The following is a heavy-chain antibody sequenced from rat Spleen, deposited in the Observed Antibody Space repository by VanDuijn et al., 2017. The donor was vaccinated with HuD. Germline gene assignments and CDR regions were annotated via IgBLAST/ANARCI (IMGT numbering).Heavy chain of an antibody. CDR2: IGSGGST. D-gene: IGHD5-1*01. V-gene: IGHV2-15*01. J-gene: IGHJ4*01. CDR1: GFSLNSYS. Sequence: QVQLKESGPGLVQPSQTLSLTCTVSGFSLNSYSVSWVRQPPGKGLEWIGGIGSGGSTAYNSLLKSRLSISRETSKSQVFLKMNRLQTEDTATYYCARVELGARVMDAWGQGASVTVSS. CDR3: ARVELGARVMDA.